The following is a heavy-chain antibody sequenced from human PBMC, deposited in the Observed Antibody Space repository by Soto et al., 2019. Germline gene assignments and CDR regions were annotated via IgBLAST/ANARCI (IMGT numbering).Heavy chain of an antibody. CDR3: VRGWGSLIHLSCLDI. V-gene: IGHV3-33*01. CDR1: GFTFRQYG. D-gene: IGHD3-16*01. J-gene: IGHJ3*02. CDR2: IFYDGTEK. Sequence: QVQLVESGGGVFQPGTSLRLSCAASGFTFRQYGMHWVRQAPGKGLDWVAVIFYDGTEKYYADPVKGRFTISRDNPGNMVYLQMNSLRAEDTAVYYCVRGWGSLIHLSCLDIWGQGTTVVVSS.